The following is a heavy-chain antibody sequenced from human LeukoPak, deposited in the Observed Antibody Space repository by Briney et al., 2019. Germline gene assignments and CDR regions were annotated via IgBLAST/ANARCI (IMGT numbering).Heavy chain of an antibody. J-gene: IGHJ4*02. D-gene: IGHD3-22*01. V-gene: IGHV3-53*01. CDR3: ARTYYYDISGYYRNTY. Sequence: GGSLRLSCAASGFTVSSNYMSWVRQAPGKGLEWVSIIYSGGSKYYADSVKGRFTISRDNSKNTLYLQMNSLRAEDTAVYYCARTYYYDISGYYRNTYWGQGTLVTVSS. CDR2: IYSGGSK. CDR1: GFTVSSNY.